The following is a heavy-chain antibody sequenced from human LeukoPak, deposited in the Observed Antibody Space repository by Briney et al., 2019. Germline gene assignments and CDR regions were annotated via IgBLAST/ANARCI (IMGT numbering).Heavy chain of an antibody. Sequence: SQTLSLTCAISGDSVSSNSAAWNWIRQSPSRGLEWLGRTYYRSKWYNDYAVSVKSRITINPDTSKNQFSLQLSSVTPEDTAVYYCARDRLRFLEWLLYWDYFDYWGQGTLVTVSS. D-gene: IGHD3-3*01. CDR2: TYYRSKWYN. CDR3: ARDRLRFLEWLLYWDYFDY. J-gene: IGHJ4*02. CDR1: GDSVSSNSAA. V-gene: IGHV6-1*01.